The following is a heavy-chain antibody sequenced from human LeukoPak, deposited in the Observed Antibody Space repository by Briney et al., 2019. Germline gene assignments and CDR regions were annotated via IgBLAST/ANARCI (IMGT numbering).Heavy chain of an antibody. CDR1: GFTFSNYW. CDR2: IKEDGSEK. Sequence: GGSLRLSCAASGFTFSNYWMSWVRQAPGKGLEWVANIKEDGSEKNYVDSVKGRFTISRDNAKNSPYLQMNSLRAEDTAVYYCARDLTVTTEAGDYYYYMDVWGKGTTVTVSS. V-gene: IGHV3-7*01. J-gene: IGHJ6*03. D-gene: IGHD4-17*01. CDR3: ARDLTVTTEAGDYYYYMDV.